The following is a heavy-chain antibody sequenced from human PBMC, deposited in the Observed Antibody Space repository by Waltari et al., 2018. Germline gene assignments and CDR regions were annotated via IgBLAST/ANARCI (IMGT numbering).Heavy chain of an antibody. CDR3: TTIVGATDDY. CDR1: GFTFSNAW. CDR2: IKSKPDGGTT. D-gene: IGHD1-26*01. V-gene: IGHV3-15*01. J-gene: IGHJ4*02. Sequence: SGFTFSNAWMSWVRQPPGKGLEWVGRIKSKPDGGTTDYAAPVKGRFTISRDDSKNTLYLQMNSLKTEDTAVYYCTTIVGATDDYWGQGTLVTVSS.